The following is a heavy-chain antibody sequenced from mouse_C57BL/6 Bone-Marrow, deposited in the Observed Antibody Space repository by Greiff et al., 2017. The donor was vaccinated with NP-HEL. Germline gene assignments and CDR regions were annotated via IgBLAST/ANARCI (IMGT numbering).Heavy chain of an antibody. Sequence: VQLQQSVAELVRPGASVKLSCTASGFNIKNTYMHWVKQRPEQGLEWIGRIDPANGNTKYAPKFQGKATITADTSSNTACLQLSSLTAEDTAIYYCARWPLMTKVGNPYYFDNWGQGTTLTVSS. J-gene: IGHJ2*01. CDR1: GFNIKNTY. CDR3: ARWPLMTKVGNPYYFDN. D-gene: IGHD1-1*01. CDR2: IDPANGNT. V-gene: IGHV14-3*01.